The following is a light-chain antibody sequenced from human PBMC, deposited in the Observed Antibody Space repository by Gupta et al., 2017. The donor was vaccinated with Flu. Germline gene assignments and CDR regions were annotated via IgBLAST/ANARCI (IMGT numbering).Light chain of an antibody. CDR3: QVWYASDELD. J-gene: IGLJ2*01. CDR2: RDD. CDR1: DIGSKH. V-gene: IGLV3-21*02. Sequence: SYVLTQPPSVSVAPGQTATITCGGNDIGSKHVHWYQQRPGQAPVLVIYRDDDRPSGIPWRFSGSNSGNMATLTISRVEAGDEAVYYCQVWYASDELDFGGGTKLSVL.